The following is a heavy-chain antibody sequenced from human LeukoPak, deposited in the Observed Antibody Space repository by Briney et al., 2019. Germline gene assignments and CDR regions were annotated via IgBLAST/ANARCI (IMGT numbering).Heavy chain of an antibody. J-gene: IGHJ4*02. V-gene: IGHV4-61*02. Sequence: PSETLSLTCTVSGGSITSGDFYWSWIRQPAGAGLEWIGRVYLSGTTNSNASLKGRVTISIDTSTNQFSLKLTSVTAADTAVYYCAREDSSGYYYFDYWGQGTLVTVSS. CDR2: VYLSGTT. CDR1: GGSITSGDFY. CDR3: AREDSSGYYYFDY. D-gene: IGHD5-18*01.